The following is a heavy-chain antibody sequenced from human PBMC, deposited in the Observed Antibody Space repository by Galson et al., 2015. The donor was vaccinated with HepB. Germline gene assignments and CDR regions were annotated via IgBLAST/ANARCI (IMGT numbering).Heavy chain of an antibody. CDR3: TRENYCSGGSCYLDYFDY. CDR2: IRSKAYGGTT. D-gene: IGHD2-15*01. Sequence: SLRLSCAASGFTFGDYAMSWFRQAPGKGLEWVGFIRSKAYGGTTEYAASVKGRFTISRDDSKSIAYLQMNSLKTEDTAVYYCTRENYCSGGSCYLDYFDYWGQGTLVTVSS. J-gene: IGHJ4*02. CDR1: GFTFGDYA. V-gene: IGHV3-49*03.